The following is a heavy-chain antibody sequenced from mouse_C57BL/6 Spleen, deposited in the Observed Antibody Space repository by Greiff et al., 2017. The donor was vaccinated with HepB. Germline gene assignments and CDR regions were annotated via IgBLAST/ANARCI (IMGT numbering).Heavy chain of an antibody. Sequence: QVQLQQSGAELVKPGASVKISCKASGYAFSSYWMNWVKQRPGKGLEWIGQIYPGDGDTNYNGKFKGKATLTADKSSSTAYMQLSSLTSEDSAVYFCARRGVGYYGSSYGGYFDVWGTGTTVTVSS. J-gene: IGHJ1*03. D-gene: IGHD1-1*01. CDR3: ARRGVGYYGSSYGGYFDV. V-gene: IGHV1-80*01. CDR2: IYPGDGDT. CDR1: GYAFSSYW.